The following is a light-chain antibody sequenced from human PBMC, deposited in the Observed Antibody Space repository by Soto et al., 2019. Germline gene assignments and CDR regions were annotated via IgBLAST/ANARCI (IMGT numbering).Light chain of an antibody. CDR2: DVS. V-gene: IGLV2-14*01. J-gene: IGLJ1*01. CDR3: SSYTSSSALEV. Sequence: QSALTQPASVSGSPGQSITISCTGTSSDVGGYNYVSWYQQHPGKAPKLMICDVSNRPSGVSNRFSGSKSGNTASLTISGLQAGDEADYYCSSYTSSSALEVFGTGTKVTVL. CDR1: SSDVGGYNY.